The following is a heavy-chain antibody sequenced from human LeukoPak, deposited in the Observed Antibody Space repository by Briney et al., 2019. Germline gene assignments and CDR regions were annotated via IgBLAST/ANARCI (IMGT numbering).Heavy chain of an antibody. CDR3: ARVVGIVATIDY. J-gene: IGHJ4*02. CDR1: GFTFNNYS. V-gene: IGHV3-48*01. D-gene: IGHD5-12*01. CDR2: ISRSSSTI. Sequence: GGSLRLSCAASGFTFNNYSMSWVRQAPGKGLEWVSYISRSSSTIYYADSVKGRFTISRDNAKNSLYLQMNSLRAEDTAVYYCARVVGIVATIDYWGQGTLVTVSS.